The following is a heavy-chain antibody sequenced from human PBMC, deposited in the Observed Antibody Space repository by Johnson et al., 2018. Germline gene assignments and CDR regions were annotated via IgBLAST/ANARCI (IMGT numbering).Heavy chain of an antibody. J-gene: IGHJ3*02. D-gene: IGHD2-2*02. CDR1: GFTFSDYY. CDR3: SGDRQDCSRTSCYTFAAFDI. V-gene: IGHV3-11*04. CDR2: ISSSGSTI. Sequence: VQLVESGGGLVKPGGSLRLSCAASGFTFSDYYMSWIRQAPGKGLEWVSYISSSGSTIYYADSVKGRFTISRDNAKNSLYLQMNSLRAEDTAVYYWSGDRQDCSRTSCYTFAAFDIWGQGTMVTVSS.